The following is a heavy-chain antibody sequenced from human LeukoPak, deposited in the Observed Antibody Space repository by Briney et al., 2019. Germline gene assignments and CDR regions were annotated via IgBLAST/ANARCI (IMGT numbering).Heavy chain of an antibody. D-gene: IGHD2-21*01. CDR1: GDSVSSNSAA. CDR2: TYYRSKWYN. Sequence: SQTLSLTCAISGDSVSSNSAAWNWIRQSPSRGLEWLGRTYYRSKWYNGYAVSVKSRITINPDTSKNQFSLQLDSVTPEDTAVYYCCHSLSGRTGAFDIWGQGTMVTVSS. J-gene: IGHJ3*02. V-gene: IGHV6-1*01. CDR3: CHSLSGRTGAFDI.